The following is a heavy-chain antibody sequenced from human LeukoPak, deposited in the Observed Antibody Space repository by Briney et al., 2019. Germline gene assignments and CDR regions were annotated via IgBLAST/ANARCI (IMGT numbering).Heavy chain of an antibody. D-gene: IGHD2-2*01. CDR3: ARDGSWGDYQFYFYMDV. J-gene: IGHJ6*03. CDR2: ISASGHYI. CDR1: GFTFDSFA. V-gene: IGHV3-23*01. Sequence: GGSLRLSCEASGFTFDSFAMSWVRQAPGKGLEWLSGISASGHYIYQADSVKGRFTISRDNSKNTLYIEMNSLRAEDTAVYYCARDGSWGDYQFYFYMDVWGKGTTVTVSS.